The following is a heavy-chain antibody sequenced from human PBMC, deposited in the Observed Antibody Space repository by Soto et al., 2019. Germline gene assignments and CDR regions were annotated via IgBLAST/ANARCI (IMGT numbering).Heavy chain of an antibody. J-gene: IGHJ6*02. CDR3: ARGSYYDMLTGRIGQAYYYGMDV. D-gene: IGHD3-9*01. Sequence: GASVKVSCKASGYTFTSYGISWVRQAPGQGLEWMGWISAYNGNTNYAQKLQGRVTMTTDTSISTAYMELSSLRYEDTAVYYCARGSYYDMLTGRIGQAYYYGMDVWGQGTTVTVSS. CDR1: GYTFTSYG. V-gene: IGHV1-18*01. CDR2: ISAYNGNT.